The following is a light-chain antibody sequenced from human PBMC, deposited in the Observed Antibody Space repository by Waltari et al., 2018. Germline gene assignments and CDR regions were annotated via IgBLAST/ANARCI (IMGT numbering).Light chain of an antibody. CDR2: DAS. V-gene: IGKV1-5*01. Sequence: DIRMTQSPSTLSASVGDRVTITCRASQSISNWLAWYQQKPGKAPNLLIYDASSLESGVPSRFSGSGSGTEFTLTISSLQPDDFATYYCQQYNSYPLTFGGGTKVEIK. CDR1: QSISNW. J-gene: IGKJ4*01. CDR3: QQYNSYPLT.